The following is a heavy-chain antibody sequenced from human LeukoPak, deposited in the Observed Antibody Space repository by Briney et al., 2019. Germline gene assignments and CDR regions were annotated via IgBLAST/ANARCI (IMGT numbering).Heavy chain of an antibody. CDR1: GGSISSYY. D-gene: IGHD2-15*01. CDR2: IYYSGST. J-gene: IGHJ4*02. CDR3: ARDLVGHFDY. Sequence: SETLSLTCIVSGGSISSYYWSWIRQPPGKGLEWIGYIYYSGSTNYNPSLKSRVTISVDTSKNQFSLKLSSVTAADTAVYYCARDLVGHFDYWGQGTLVTVSS. V-gene: IGHV4-59*01.